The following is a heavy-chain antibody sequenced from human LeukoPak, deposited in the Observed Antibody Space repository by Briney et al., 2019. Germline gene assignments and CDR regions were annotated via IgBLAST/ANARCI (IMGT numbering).Heavy chain of an antibody. CDR2: IYYSGTT. J-gene: IGHJ4*02. D-gene: IGHD6-13*01. CDR3: ASGIAAGYFDY. V-gene: IGHV4-59*01. CDR1: GGSINRYF. Sequence: SETLSLTCTVSGGSINRYFWSWIRQPPGKGLEWIGHIYYSGTTNYNPSLKSRVTISVDTSKNQFSLKLSSVTAADTAVYYCASGIAAGYFDYWGQGTLVTVSS.